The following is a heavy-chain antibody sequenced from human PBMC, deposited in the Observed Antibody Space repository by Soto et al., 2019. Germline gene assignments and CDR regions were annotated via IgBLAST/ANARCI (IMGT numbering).Heavy chain of an antibody. Sequence: QVQLVQSGAEVKKPGSSVKVSCKASGGTFSSYAISWVRQAPGQGLEWMGGIIPIFGTANYAQKFQGRVTITADESTSTAYMDLSSLRSEDTAVYYCARSIVVVVAAAPYYGMDVWGQGTTVTVSS. V-gene: IGHV1-69*01. D-gene: IGHD2-15*01. CDR2: IIPIFGTA. CDR3: ARSIVVVVAAAPYYGMDV. CDR1: GGTFSSYA. J-gene: IGHJ6*02.